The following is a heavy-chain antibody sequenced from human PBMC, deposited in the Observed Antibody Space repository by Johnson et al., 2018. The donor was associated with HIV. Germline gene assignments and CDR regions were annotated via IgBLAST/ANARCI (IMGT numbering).Heavy chain of an antibody. CDR3: ARDGAQQLARDAFDI. CDR1: GFTVSINY. Sequence: VQLVESGGGLVQPGGSLRLSCAASGFTVSINYMSWVRQAPGKGLEWVSVIYSGGSTYYADSVKGRFTISRDNAKNSLYLQMNSLRAEDTAVYYCARDGAQQLARDAFDIWGQGTMVTVSS. D-gene: IGHD6-13*01. V-gene: IGHV3-66*02. J-gene: IGHJ3*02. CDR2: IYSGGST.